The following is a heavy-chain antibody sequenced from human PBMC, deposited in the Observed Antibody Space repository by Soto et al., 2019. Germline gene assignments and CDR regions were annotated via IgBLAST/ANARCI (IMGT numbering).Heavy chain of an antibody. CDR3: ARDRACSSTSCYSSWFDP. J-gene: IGHJ5*02. D-gene: IGHD2-2*01. CDR2: IIPIFGTA. V-gene: IGHV1-69*13. CDR1: GRTFSSYA. Sequence: SVKVSSKASGRTFSSYAISWVRQATGQALEWMVGIIPIFGTANYAQKFQGRVTITADESTSTAYMELSSLRSEGTAVYCCARDRACSSTSCYSSWFDPWGQGTLVTVSS.